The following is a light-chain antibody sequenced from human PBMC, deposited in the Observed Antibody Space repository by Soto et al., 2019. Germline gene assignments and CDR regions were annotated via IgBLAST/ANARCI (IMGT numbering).Light chain of an antibody. CDR3: QQSYSTHPT. J-gene: IGKJ1*01. V-gene: IGKV1-39*01. CDR2: AAS. CDR1: QSISSY. Sequence: DIQMTQSPSSLSASAGDRVTITCRASQSISSYLNWYQQKPGKAPKLPIYAASSLQSGVPSRFSGSGSGTDFTLTISSLQPEDFATYYCQQSYSTHPTFGQGTKVDIK.